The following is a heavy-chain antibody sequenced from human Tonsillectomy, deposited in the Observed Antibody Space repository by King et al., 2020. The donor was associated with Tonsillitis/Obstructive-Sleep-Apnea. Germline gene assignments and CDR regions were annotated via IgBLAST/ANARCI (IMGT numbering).Heavy chain of an antibody. J-gene: IGHJ4*02. CDR2: ISYDGSKI. CDR3: AKDRSSSWTFDY. V-gene: IGHV3-30*18. D-gene: IGHD6-13*01. CDR1: GFTFSSYG. Sequence: VQLVESGGGVVQPGRSLRLSCAASGFTFSSYGMHWVRQAPGKGLEWVAIISYDGSKIYYADSVKGRFTISRDNSKNTLYLQMNSLRCEDTAVYYCAKDRSSSWTFDYWGQGTLVTVSS.